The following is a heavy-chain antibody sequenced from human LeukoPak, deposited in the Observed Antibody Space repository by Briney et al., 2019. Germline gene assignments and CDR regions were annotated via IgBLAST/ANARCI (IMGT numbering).Heavy chain of an antibody. V-gene: IGHV3-23*01. CDR2: ISGSGGST. CDR3: AKDAQARGAFDI. Sequence: GGSLRLSCPVSGFTFSSYAMSWVRQAPGKGLEWVSAISGSGGSTYYADSVKGRFTISRDNSKNTLYLQMNSLRAEDTAVYYCAKDAQARGAFDIWGQGTMVTVSS. CDR1: GFTFSSYA. J-gene: IGHJ3*02. D-gene: IGHD5-12*01.